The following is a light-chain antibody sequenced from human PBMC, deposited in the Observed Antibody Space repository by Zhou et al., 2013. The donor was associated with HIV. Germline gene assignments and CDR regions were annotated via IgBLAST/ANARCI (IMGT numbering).Light chain of an antibody. Sequence: DIVMTQSPLSLAVTPGEPASISCRSSQTLRHSNGFNYLDWYLQKPGQSPQLLFWFASSRASGVPDRFSGSGSGTDFTLTINSLQPEDVATYYCQKYNSAPRTFGQGTKVEIK. J-gene: IGKJ1*01. CDR2: FAS. CDR1: QTLRHSNGFNY. V-gene: IGKV2-28*01. CDR3: QKYNSAPRT.